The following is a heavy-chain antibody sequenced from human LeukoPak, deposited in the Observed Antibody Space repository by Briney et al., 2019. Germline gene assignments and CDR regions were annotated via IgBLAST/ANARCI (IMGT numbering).Heavy chain of an antibody. D-gene: IGHD4-17*01. Sequence: PSETLSLTCTVSGGSISSGGYYWSWIRQHPGKGLEWIGYIYYSGSTYYNPSLKSRVAISVDTSKNQFSLKLSSVTAADTAVYYCARRVSGDYVVSAQGVWFDPWGQGTLVTVSS. CDR3: ARRVSGDYVVSAQGVWFDP. CDR1: GGSISSGGYY. CDR2: IYYSGST. V-gene: IGHV4-31*03. J-gene: IGHJ5*02.